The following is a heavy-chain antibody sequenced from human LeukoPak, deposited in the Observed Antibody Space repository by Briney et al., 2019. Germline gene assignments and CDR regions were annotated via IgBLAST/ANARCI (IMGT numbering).Heavy chain of an antibody. CDR1: GFTFSSYA. CDR2: ISSNGGST. Sequence: PGGSLRLSCAASGFTFSSYAMHWVRQAPGKGLEYVSAISSNGGSTYYANSVKGRFTISRDNSKNTLYLQMGSLRAEDMAVYYCARVTSSGGSCYDYWGQGTLVTVSS. J-gene: IGHJ4*02. V-gene: IGHV3-64*01. D-gene: IGHD2-15*01. CDR3: ARVTSSGGSCYDY.